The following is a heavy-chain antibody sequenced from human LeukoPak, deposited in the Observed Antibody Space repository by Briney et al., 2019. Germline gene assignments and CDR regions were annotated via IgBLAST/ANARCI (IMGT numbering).Heavy chain of an antibody. Sequence: SETLSLTCSVSADSITRYYLSWIRQPPGKGLEWIGRIYSSGNTNYNPSLKSRVTISVDASKNQFSLRLTSVTAADTAVYFCARGVTVFGGAPKGALDIWGRGTMATVSS. CDR1: ADSITRYY. V-gene: IGHV4-59*08. D-gene: IGHD3-3*01. CDR2: IYSSGNT. CDR3: ARGVTVFGGAPKGALDI. J-gene: IGHJ3*02.